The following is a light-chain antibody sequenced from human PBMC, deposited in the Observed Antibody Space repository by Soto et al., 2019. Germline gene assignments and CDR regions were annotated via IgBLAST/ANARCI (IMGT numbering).Light chain of an antibody. CDR1: QSLLHSNGYNY. CDR3: MQALQTPAT. J-gene: IGKJ1*01. CDR2: LGS. V-gene: IGKV2-28*01. Sequence: DIVMTQSPLSLPVTPGEPASISFRSSQSLLHSNGYNYLDWYLQKPGQSPQLLIYLGSNRSSGVPDRFSGSGSGTDFTLKISRVEAEDVGVYYCMQALQTPATFGQGTKVDIK.